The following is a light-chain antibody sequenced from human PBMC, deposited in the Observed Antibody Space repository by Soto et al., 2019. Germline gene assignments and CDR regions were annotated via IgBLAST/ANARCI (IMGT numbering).Light chain of an antibody. CDR1: QSISSW. J-gene: IGKJ4*01. Sequence: GDRVTITCRASQSISSWLAWYQQKPGKAPKLLIYDASSLESGVPSRFSGSGSGTEFTLTISSLQPEDFATYYCQQVNSYPLTFGGGIKVDIK. CDR2: DAS. V-gene: IGKV1-5*01. CDR3: QQVNSYPLT.